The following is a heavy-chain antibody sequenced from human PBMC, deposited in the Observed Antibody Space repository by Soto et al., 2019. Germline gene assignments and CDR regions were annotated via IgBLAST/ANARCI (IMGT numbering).Heavy chain of an antibody. CDR1: GFFFDNYA. CDR2: ISGSGGST. J-gene: IGHJ4*02. V-gene: IGHV3-23*01. CDR3: AKGENSYGYGDDHFDH. Sequence: EVQLLESGGGLVEPGGSLGLSCAASGFFFDNYAMAWVRQAPGKGLEWVSGISGSGGSTYYADSVRGRLIISRDHLSNTLYLQMHSLRVEDTAVYYCAKGENSYGYGDDHFDHWGQGTLVTVSS. D-gene: IGHD5-18*01.